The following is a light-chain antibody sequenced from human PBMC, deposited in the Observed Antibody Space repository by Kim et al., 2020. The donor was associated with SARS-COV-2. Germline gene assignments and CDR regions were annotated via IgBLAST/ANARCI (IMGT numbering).Light chain of an antibody. V-gene: IGKV3-11*01. CDR1: QSFDNY. J-gene: IGKJ3*01. Sequence: EIVLTQSPATLSLSPGERATLSCRASQSFDNYLAWYQQKPGQTPRLLIYDASNRATGIPARFSGSGSGTDFTLTISSLEPEDFAVYYCQKHGNWLTFGEGTKVDIK. CDR3: QKHGNWLT. CDR2: DAS.